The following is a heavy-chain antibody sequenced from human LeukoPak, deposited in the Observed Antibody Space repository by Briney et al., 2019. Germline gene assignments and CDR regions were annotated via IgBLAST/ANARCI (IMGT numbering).Heavy chain of an antibody. V-gene: IGHV3-48*01. D-gene: IGHD5-18*01. J-gene: IGHJ4*02. CDR3: ARGSGGYSYGSEHDY. CDR1: GLTFSSYS. Sequence: PGESMRLSCPASGLTFSSYSMNWVSQPPGKGLEWVSSISSSSSTIYYADAVKGRFTISRDNAKTTLYLQMNSRRAEDTAVYYCARGSGGYSYGSEHDYWGQGTLVTVSS. CDR2: ISSSSSTI.